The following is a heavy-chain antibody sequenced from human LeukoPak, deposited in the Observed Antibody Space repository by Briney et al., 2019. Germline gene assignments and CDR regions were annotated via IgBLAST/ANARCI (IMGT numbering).Heavy chain of an antibody. D-gene: IGHD6-13*01. CDR2: IWYDGSDK. Sequence: GGSLRLSCATSGFLFSNYDMPWVRQATGKGLEWVAVIWYDGSDKDYADSVKGRFTISRDNSKNTLYLQMNSLRAEDTAVYYCARRAGYYIDYWGQGTLVTVSS. J-gene: IGHJ4*02. CDR1: GFLFSNYD. V-gene: IGHV3-33*01. CDR3: ARRAGYYIDY.